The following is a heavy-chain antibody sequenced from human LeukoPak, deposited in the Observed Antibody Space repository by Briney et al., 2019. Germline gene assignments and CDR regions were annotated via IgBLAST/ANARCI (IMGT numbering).Heavy chain of an antibody. Sequence: SETLSLTCTVSGASVSSASYWTWIRQPPGKGVEWIAHIYNGVNTNYNPSLKSRVAISVDTSKNQFSLRLNSVTAADTAVYYCARSRAFNSGAFDPWGQGSLVTVSS. D-gene: IGHD1-26*01. V-gene: IGHV4-61*01. CDR1: GASVSSASY. CDR3: ARSRAFNSGAFDP. CDR2: IYNGVNT. J-gene: IGHJ5*02.